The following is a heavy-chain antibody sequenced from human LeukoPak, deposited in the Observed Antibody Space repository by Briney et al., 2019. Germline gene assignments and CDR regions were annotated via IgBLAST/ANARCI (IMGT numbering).Heavy chain of an antibody. J-gene: IGHJ3*02. D-gene: IGHD3-9*01. CDR2: IRDNGNDE. Sequence: GGSLRLSCAASGFIFSSYGMHWVRQAPGKGLEWVAFIRDNGNDECYADSVKGRFTISRDNSKNTLYLQMNSLRTEDTAVYYCTKEGHGGVYEISTGAFDIWGQGAMVTVSS. CDR3: TKEGHGGVYEISTGAFDI. CDR1: GFIFSSYG. V-gene: IGHV3-30*02.